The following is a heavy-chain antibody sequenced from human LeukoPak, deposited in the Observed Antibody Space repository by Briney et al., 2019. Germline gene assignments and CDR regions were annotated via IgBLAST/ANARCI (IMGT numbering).Heavy chain of an antibody. V-gene: IGHV3-48*02. CDR3: ARDDRYAFDV. CDR1: GFTFSLYS. Sequence: PGGSLRLSCAASGFTFSLYSMNLVRQAPGKGLEWLSYISSGGSAKYYADSVRGRFTISRDNAKDSLYLQMNSLRDEDTAVYYCARDDRYAFDVWGQGTMVTVSS. CDR2: ISSGGSAK. J-gene: IGHJ3*01.